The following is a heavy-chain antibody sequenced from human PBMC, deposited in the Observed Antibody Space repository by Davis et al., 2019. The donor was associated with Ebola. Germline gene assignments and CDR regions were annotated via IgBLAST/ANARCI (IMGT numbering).Heavy chain of an antibody. D-gene: IGHD2-2*01. CDR2: IDPSDSYT. J-gene: IGHJ4*02. CDR3: ARVRYCSSTSCSLNFDY. V-gene: IGHV5-10-1*04. Sequence: GESLKISCKGSGYSFTSYWISWVRQMPGKGLEWMGRIDPSDSYTNYSPSFQGQVTISADKSISTAYLQWSSLKASDTAMYYCARVRYCSSTSCSLNFDYWGQGTLVTVSS. CDR1: GYSFTSYW.